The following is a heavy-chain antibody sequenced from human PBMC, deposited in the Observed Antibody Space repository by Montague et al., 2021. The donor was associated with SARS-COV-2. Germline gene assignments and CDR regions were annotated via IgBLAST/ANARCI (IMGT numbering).Heavy chain of an antibody. CDR3: ARQAPIVVVVVAARVWFDP. D-gene: IGHD2-15*01. CDR2: FYYSGST. CDR1: GSSISSSSYY. V-gene: IGHV4-39*01. J-gene: IGHJ5*02. Sequence: SETLSLTCTVSGSSISSSSYYWGWLRQPPGKGLEWIGSFYYSGSTYYNPYIQSRVTISVDTSKNHFSLRLSSVTAADTAVYYCARQAPIVVVVVAARVWFDPWGQGTPVTVSS.